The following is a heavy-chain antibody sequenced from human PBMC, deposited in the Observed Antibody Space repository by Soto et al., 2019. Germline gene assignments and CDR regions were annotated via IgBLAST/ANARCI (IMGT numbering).Heavy chain of an antibody. D-gene: IGHD3-10*01. CDR3: AKDLTGSGSYKYYYYGMDV. J-gene: IGHJ6*02. CDR1: GFTFSSYG. V-gene: IGHV3-30*18. CDR2: ISYDGSNK. Sequence: WRSLRLSCAASGFTFSSYGMHWVSQAPGKGLEWVAVISYDGSNKYYADSVKGRFTISRDNSKNTLYLQMNSLRAEDTAVYYCAKDLTGSGSYKYYYYGMDVWGQGTTVTVSS.